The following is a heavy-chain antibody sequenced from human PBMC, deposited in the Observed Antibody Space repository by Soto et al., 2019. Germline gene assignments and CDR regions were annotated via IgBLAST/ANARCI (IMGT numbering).Heavy chain of an antibody. CDR1: GFSMPDYG. V-gene: IGHV3-23*01. CDR3: TRWNGFGDS. Sequence: EVQLLESGGGSVQPGGSLKLSCRVAGFSMPDYGVTWVRQPPGKGLEWVSGFTGGHGKTFYADSVRGRFTLSREDSRNMVYLQMDSLRVEDTAVYYCTRWNGFGDSWGKATLVTVAS. J-gene: IGHJ4*02. CDR2: FTGGHGKT. D-gene: IGHD1-1*01.